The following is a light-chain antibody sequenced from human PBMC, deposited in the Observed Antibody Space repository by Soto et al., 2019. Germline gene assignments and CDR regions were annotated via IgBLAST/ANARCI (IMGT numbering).Light chain of an antibody. CDR3: QQYNRWPLT. CDR2: GAS. CDR1: QTVSRN. J-gene: IGKJ4*01. Sequence: EVVMTQSPATLSVTPGERATLSCRASQTVSRNLAWYQQRPGQAPRLLIYGASTRAASVPVRFSGSGSGTEFTLTINRLEPEDFAVYYCQQYNRWPLTFGGGTKV. V-gene: IGKV3-15*01.